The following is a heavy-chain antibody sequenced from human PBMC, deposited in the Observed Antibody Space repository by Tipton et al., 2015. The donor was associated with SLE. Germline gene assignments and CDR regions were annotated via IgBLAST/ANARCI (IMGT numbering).Heavy chain of an antibody. CDR1: GGSISSSSYY. V-gene: IGHV4-39*07. Sequence: TLSLTCTASGGSISSSSYYWGWIRQPPGKGLEWIGSIYYSGSTYYNPSLKSRVTISVDTSKNQFSLKLSSVTAADTAVYYCAICSGSYYRGAFDIWGQGTMVTVSS. D-gene: IGHD1-26*01. CDR2: IYYSGST. CDR3: AICSGSYYRGAFDI. J-gene: IGHJ3*02.